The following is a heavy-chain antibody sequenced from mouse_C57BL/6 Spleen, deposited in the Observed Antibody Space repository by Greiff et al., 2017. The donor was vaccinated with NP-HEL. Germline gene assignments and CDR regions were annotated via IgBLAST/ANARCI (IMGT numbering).Heavy chain of an antibody. CDR1: GFTFSDYG. Sequence: EVHVVESGGGLVKPGGSLKLSCAASGFTFSDYGMHWVRQAPEKGLEWVAYISSGSSTIYYADTVKGRFTISRDNAKNTLYLQMTSLRSEDTAMYYCARDRGGSYGEFEYWGQGTTLTVSS. CDR3: ARDRGGSYGEFEY. V-gene: IGHV5-17*01. J-gene: IGHJ2*01. CDR2: ISSGSSTI. D-gene: IGHD1-1*02.